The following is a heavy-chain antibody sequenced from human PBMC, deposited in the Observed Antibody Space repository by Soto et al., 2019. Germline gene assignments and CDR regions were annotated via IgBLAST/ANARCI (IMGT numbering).Heavy chain of an antibody. J-gene: IGHJ6*02. CDR2: NIPIFGTA. Sequence: QVQLVQSGAEVKKPGSSVKVSCKASGGTFSSYAISWVRQAPGQGLEWMGGNIPIFGTANYAQKFQGRVTITADESTSTAYMELSSLRSEDTAVYYCARGNPYDSSGYYPYYGMDVWGQGTTVTVSS. CDR3: ARGNPYDSSGYYPYYGMDV. CDR1: GGTFSSYA. D-gene: IGHD3-22*01. V-gene: IGHV1-69*01.